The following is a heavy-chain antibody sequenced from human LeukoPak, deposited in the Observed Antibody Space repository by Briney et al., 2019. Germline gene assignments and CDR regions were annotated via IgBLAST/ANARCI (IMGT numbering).Heavy chain of an antibody. Sequence: GGSLRLSCAASGFTFSAYWMSWVRQAPGKGLEWVANIRDDGGDVYYGGSVKGRFTISRDNAKNSVDLQMNSVRAEDTALYYCARTVVEVGGASDVYAIWGQGTMVTVSS. D-gene: IGHD2-2*01. CDR1: GFTFSAYW. CDR3: ARTVVEVGGASDVYAI. J-gene: IGHJ3*02. V-gene: IGHV3-7*01. CDR2: IRDDGGDV.